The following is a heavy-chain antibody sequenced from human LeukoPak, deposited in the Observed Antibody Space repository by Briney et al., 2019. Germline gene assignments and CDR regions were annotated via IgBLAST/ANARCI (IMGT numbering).Heavy chain of an antibody. D-gene: IGHD1-1*01. CDR2: ISSSSSTI. CDR1: GFTFSSYS. V-gene: IGHV3-48*02. Sequence: GGSLRLSCAASGFTFSSYSMNWVRQAPGKGLEWVSYISSSSSTIYYADSVKGRFTISRDNAKNSLYLQMSSLRDEDTAVYYCARDPQSTTGTTHWYFDLWGRGTLVTVSS. J-gene: IGHJ2*01. CDR3: ARDPQSTTGTTHWYFDL.